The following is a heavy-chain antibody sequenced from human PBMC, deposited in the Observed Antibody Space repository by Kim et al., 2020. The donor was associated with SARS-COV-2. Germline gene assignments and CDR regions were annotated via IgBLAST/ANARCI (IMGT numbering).Heavy chain of an antibody. J-gene: IGHJ5*02. CDR3: ARSLYTASYKGRFDP. CDR2: MNPSSGDT. V-gene: IGHV1-8*01. Sequence: ASVKVSCKASGYSFTTYDINWVRQATGQGLEWMGWMNPSSGDTAYAQNFQGRVTMTRNTSISTAYREVSSLTSEDTAVYFCARSLYTASYKGRFDPRGQG. D-gene: IGHD1-26*01. CDR1: GYSFTTYD.